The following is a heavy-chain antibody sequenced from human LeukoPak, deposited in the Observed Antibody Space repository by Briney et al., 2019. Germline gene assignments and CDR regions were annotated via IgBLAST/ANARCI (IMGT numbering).Heavy chain of an antibody. J-gene: IGHJ4*02. CDR3: ARFRSDYDSSGYPVDY. Sequence: GRSLRLSCAASGFTFSRYSMNWVRQAPGKGLEWVSYISSSSSTIYYADSVKGRFTISRDNVKNSLYLQMNSLRAEDTAVYYCARFRSDYDSSGYPVDYWGQGTLVTVSS. D-gene: IGHD3-22*01. V-gene: IGHV3-48*01. CDR1: GFTFSRYS. CDR2: ISSSSSTI.